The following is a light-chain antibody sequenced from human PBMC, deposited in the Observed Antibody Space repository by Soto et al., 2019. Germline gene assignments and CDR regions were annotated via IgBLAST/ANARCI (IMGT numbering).Light chain of an antibody. CDR1: QSVSGSD. V-gene: IGKV3-20*01. CDR2: GVS. Sequence: EVVLTQSPGTLSLSPGERATLSCRASQSVSGSDLAWYQQKPGQAPRLLSSGVSNRATGTPDRFSGSGSGTDFTLTISSLEPEDFAVFYCHQYGISPPTFGPGTKVEI. CDR3: HQYGISPPT. J-gene: IGKJ1*01.